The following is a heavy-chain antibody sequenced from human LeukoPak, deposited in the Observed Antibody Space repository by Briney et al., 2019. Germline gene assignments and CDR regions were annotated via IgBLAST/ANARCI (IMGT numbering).Heavy chain of an antibody. Sequence: GGSLRLSCAASGFTFSSYAMSWVRQAPGEGLEWVSVIYSGGSTYYADSVKGRFTISRHNSKNTLYLQMNSLRAEDTAVYYCARAQLGSFDYWGQGTLVTVSS. CDR3: ARAQLGSFDY. CDR2: IYSGGST. J-gene: IGHJ4*02. V-gene: IGHV3-53*04. CDR1: GFTFSSYA. D-gene: IGHD1-1*01.